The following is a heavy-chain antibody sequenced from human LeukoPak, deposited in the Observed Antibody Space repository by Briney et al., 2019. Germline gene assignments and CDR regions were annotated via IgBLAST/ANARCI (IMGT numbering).Heavy chain of an antibody. V-gene: IGHV3-9*01. CDR3: AKENDLRLYFDY. J-gene: IGHJ4*02. Sequence: GRSLRLSCAASGFTFDDYAMHWARQAPGKGLEWVSGISWNSGSIGYADSVKGRFTISRDNAKNSLYLQMNSLRAEDTALYYCAKENDLRLYFDYGGQGTLVTVSS. CDR2: ISWNSGSI. D-gene: IGHD1-1*01. CDR1: GFTFDDYA.